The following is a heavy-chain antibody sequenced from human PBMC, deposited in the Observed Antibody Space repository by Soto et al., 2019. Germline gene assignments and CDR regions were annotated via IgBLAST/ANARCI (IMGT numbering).Heavy chain of an antibody. Sequence: QVQLVQSGAEVKKPGSSVKVSCKASGGTFSRYSITWVRQAPGHGLEWIGRIIPIFGIASYAQKFQGRVTITADESTSTAYMEVSSLRSDDTAVYYCAREDRDRETGLVPAAIDGMDVCGQGTTVTVSS. CDR2: IIPIFGIA. CDR1: GGTFSRYS. CDR3: AREDRDRETGLVPAAIDGMDV. D-gene: IGHD2-2*01. J-gene: IGHJ6*02. V-gene: IGHV1-69*08.